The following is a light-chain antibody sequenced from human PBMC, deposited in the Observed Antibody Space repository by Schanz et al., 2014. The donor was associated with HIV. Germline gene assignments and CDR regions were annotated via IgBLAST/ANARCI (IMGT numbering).Light chain of an antibody. CDR2: DNN. Sequence: QSVLTQPPSASGTPGQRVTISCSGSSSNIGSNPVNWYQHLPGTAPKLLIYDNNQRPSGVPARFSGSKSGTSASLAISGLQSEDEADYYCAAWDGGGIGFFVFGTGTKLTVL. J-gene: IGLJ1*01. V-gene: IGLV1-44*01. CDR3: AAWDGGGIGFFV. CDR1: SSNIGSNP.